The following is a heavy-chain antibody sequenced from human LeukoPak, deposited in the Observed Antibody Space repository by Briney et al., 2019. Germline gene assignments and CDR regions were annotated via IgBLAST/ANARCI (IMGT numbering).Heavy chain of an antibody. J-gene: IGHJ4*02. CDR3: ARETTTEQWLFMGY. D-gene: IGHD6-19*01. Sequence: GGTLRLSCAASGFTFRNYGMTWVRQAPGKALEWVSSIHTTGYRTYYAESVKGRFTISRDNSKNTLYLQMNSLKPEDTAVYYCARETTTEQWLFMGYWGQGTLVTVSS. CDR2: IHTTGYRT. V-gene: IGHV3-23*01. CDR1: GFTFRNYG.